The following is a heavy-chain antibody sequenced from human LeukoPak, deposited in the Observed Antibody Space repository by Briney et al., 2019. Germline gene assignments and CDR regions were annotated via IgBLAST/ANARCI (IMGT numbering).Heavy chain of an antibody. CDR3: ARGFYYYDSSGYYGVDY. V-gene: IGHV1-69*04. Sequence: GASVKVSCKASGYTFTSYDINWVRQATGQGLEWMGRIIPILGIANYAQKFQGRVTITADKSTSTAYMELSSLRSEDTAVYYCARGFYYYDSSGYYGVDYWGQGTLVTVSS. D-gene: IGHD3-22*01. CDR2: IIPILGIA. J-gene: IGHJ4*02. CDR1: GYTFTSYD.